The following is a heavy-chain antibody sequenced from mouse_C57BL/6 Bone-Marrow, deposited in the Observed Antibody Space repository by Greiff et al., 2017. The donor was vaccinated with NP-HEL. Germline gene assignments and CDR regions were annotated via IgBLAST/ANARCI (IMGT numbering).Heavy chain of an antibody. Sequence: QVHVKQPGAELVRPGTSVKLSCKASGYTFTSYWMHWVKQRPGQGLEWIGVIDPSDSYTNYNQKFKGKATLTVDTSSSTAYMQLSSLTSEDSAVYYCARVPSWYVDVWGTVTTVTVSS. CDR1: GYTFTSYW. J-gene: IGHJ1*03. CDR2: IDPSDSYT. V-gene: IGHV1-59*01. CDR3: ARVPSWYVDV.